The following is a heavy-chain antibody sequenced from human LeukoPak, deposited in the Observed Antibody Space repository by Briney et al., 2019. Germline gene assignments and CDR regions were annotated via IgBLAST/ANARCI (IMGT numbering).Heavy chain of an antibody. CDR1: GYTFTGYY. J-gene: IGHJ5*02. CDR2: INPNSGDT. CDR3: AREYDSRGYYYGWFDP. Sequence: ASVKVSCKASGYTFTGYYMHWVRQAPGQGLEWMGWINPNSGDTNYAQKFQGRVTMTRDTSISTAYMELSRLRSDDTAVYYCAREYDSRGYYYGWFDPWGQGTLVTVSS. D-gene: IGHD3-22*01. V-gene: IGHV1-2*02.